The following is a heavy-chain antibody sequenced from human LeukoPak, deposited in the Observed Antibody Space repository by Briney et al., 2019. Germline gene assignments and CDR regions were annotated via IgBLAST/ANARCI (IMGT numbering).Heavy chain of an antibody. Sequence: PGGSLRLSCVASGFTFTTHAMSWVRQAPGKGLEWVSVISGRSGNTHYADSVKGRFTISRDNSKSIVFLHMNSLRADDTAVYYCAKDQDMNTAMVFDYWGQGTLVTASS. CDR1: GFTFTTHA. CDR2: ISGRSGNT. D-gene: IGHD5-18*01. V-gene: IGHV3-23*01. CDR3: AKDQDMNTAMVFDY. J-gene: IGHJ4*02.